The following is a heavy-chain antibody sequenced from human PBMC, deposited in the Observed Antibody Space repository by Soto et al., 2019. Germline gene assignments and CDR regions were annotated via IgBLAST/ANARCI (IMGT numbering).Heavy chain of an antibody. J-gene: IGHJ4*02. CDR2: ISNSGGNT. V-gene: IGHV3-23*01. CDR3: AKEWGRPLDY. D-gene: IGHD7-27*01. Sequence: EVQLLQSGGGSVQPGGSLRLSCAASGFTFSSYAISWVRQAPGKGLEWVSAISNSGGNTYYAHSVMGRFTISRDNSKNPLFLQMNSLRAEDTAIYYCAKEWGRPLDYWGQGTLVTVSS. CDR1: GFTFSSYA.